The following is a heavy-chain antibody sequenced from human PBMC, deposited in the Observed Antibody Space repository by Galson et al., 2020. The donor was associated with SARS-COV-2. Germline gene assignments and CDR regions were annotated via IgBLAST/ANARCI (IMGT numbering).Heavy chain of an antibody. V-gene: IGHV3-30*03. CDR3: ARDPVVDAFDI. J-gene: IGHJ3*02. CDR1: SFIFGDYA. CDR2: ISYDGSKR. Sequence: GESLRISCTASSFIFGDYAIHWVRQAPGKGLVWVAAISYDGSKRYYGDSVTGRFTVSRDNSKNYAVLQMNSLRVDDTAVYYCARDPVVDAFDIWGQGTMVTVSS.